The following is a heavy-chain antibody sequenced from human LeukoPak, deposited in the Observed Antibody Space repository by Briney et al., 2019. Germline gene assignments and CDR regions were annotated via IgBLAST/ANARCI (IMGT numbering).Heavy chain of an antibody. CDR1: GFTFSNAW. J-gene: IGHJ4*02. CDR3: AKVHFGVLIGGHFDF. Sequence: GSLRLSCAASGFTFSNAWMSWVRQAPGKGLEWVGRIKSKTDGGTTDYAAPVKGRFTISRDDSKNTLYLQMTSLRAEDTAVYYCAKVHFGVLIGGHFDFWGQGTLVTVSS. CDR2: IKSKTDGGTT. D-gene: IGHD3-3*01. V-gene: IGHV3-15*01.